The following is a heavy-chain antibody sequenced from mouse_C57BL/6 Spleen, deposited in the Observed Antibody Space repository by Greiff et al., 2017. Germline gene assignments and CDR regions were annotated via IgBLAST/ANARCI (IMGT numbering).Heavy chain of an antibody. D-gene: IGHD1-2*01. CDR3: ARGNTTAYYFDY. CDR1: GYAFSSYW. J-gene: IGHJ2*01. Sequence: VQLQQSGAELVKPGASVKISCKASGYAFSSYWMNWVKQRPGKGLEWIGQIYPGDGDTNYNGKFKGKATLTADKSSSTAYMQLSSLTSEDSAVYFCARGNTTAYYFDYWGQGTTLTVSS. CDR2: IYPGDGDT. V-gene: IGHV1-80*01.